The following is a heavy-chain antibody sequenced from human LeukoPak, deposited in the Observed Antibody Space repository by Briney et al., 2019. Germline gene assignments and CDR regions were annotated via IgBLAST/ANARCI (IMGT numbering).Heavy chain of an antibody. D-gene: IGHD1-26*01. V-gene: IGHV4-38-2*01. CDR2: IYHSGSA. CDR1: GYSISSGYY. Sequence: SETLSLTCVVSGYSISSGYYWGWVRQPPGKELEWIGNIYHSGSAYKNPSLKSRVTISLDTSKNQFSLKLSSVTAADTAMYYCARLSGAPVRHPIYHFDYWGQGTLVTVSS. J-gene: IGHJ4*02. CDR3: ARLSGAPVRHPIYHFDY.